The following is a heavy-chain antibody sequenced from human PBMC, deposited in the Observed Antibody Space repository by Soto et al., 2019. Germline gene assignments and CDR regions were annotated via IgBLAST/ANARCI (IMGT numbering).Heavy chain of an antibody. CDR1: GDSVSSNKW. J-gene: IGHJ5*02. CDR2: MLHSGTT. V-gene: IGHV4-4*02. CDR3: ARGGIVVVPARGWFDP. Sequence: SETLSLTCAVSGDSVSSNKWWGWVRQSPGKGLEWIADMLHSGTTSYSPSLESRVTLSIDKSKNQFSLRLNSVTVADTAVYYCARGGIVVVPARGWFDPWGQGTLVTVSS. D-gene: IGHD2-2*01.